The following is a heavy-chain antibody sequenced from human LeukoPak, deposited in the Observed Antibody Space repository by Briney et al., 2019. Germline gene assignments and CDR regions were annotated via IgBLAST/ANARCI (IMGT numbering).Heavy chain of an antibody. CDR3: ARAGGYSGYWGL. V-gene: IGHV4-61*05. D-gene: IGHD3-22*01. CDR1: GGSISSSSYY. J-gene: IGHJ4*02. Sequence: PSETLSLTCTVSGGSISSSSYYWGWIRQPPGKGLEWIGYIYSSGSTSYNPSLKSRVTMSVDTSKNQFSLKLSSVTAADTAVYYCARAGGYSGYWGLWGQGTLVTVSS. CDR2: IYSSGST.